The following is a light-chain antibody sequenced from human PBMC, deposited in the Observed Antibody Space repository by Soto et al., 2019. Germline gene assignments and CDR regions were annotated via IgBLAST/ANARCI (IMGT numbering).Light chain of an antibody. CDR2: GHN. V-gene: IGLV1-40*01. CDR1: TSNIGAGYE. CDR3: QSFDSSLGGSGV. Sequence: QSVLTQSPSVSGAPGQRVTISCTGSTSNIGAGYEVHWYQQVPGTAPKLLVSGHNNRPAEVPDRFFGSKSGTSASLTITGLQAEDEADYYCQSFDSSLGGSGVFGGGTKLTVL. J-gene: IGLJ3*02.